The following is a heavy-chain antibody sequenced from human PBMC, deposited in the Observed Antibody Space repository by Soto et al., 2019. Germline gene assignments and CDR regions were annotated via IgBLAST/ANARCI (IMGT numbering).Heavy chain of an antibody. D-gene: IGHD3-3*01. V-gene: IGHV1-69*01. Sequence: QVQLVQSGAEVKKPGSSVKVSCKASGGTFSSYAISWVRQAPGQGLEWMGGIIPIFGTANYAQKFQGRVTITADDSTSTADMELSSLRSEDTAVYYCAREGGTAHYDFWSGYYKGDAFDIWGQGTMVTVSS. CDR1: GGTFSSYA. J-gene: IGHJ3*02. CDR2: IIPIFGTA. CDR3: AREGGTAHYDFWSGYYKGDAFDI.